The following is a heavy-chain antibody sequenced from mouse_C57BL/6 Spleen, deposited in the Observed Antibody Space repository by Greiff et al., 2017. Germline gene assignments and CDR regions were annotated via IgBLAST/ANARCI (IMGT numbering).Heavy chain of an antibody. J-gene: IGHJ1*03. V-gene: IGHV1-53*01. D-gene: IGHD1-1*01. CDR1: GYTFTSYW. CDR2: INPSNGGT. CDR3: ARHGSSYGYFDV. Sequence: VQLQQSGTELVKPGASVKLSCKASGYTFTSYWMHWVKQRPGQGLEWIGNINPSNGGTNYNEKFKSKATLTVDKSSSTAYMQLSSLTSEDSAVYYCARHGSSYGYFDVWGTGTTVTVSS.